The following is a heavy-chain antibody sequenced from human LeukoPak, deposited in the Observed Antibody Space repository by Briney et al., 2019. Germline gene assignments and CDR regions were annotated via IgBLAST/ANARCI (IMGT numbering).Heavy chain of an antibody. Sequence: ASVKVSCKASDYTFTSYGIGWVRQAPGQGLEWMGWISTYNGNTHYAQTLQDRVTMTTDTSTSTAYMELRSLRSDDTAVYYCAREGDGWTFDIWGQGTMVTVSS. V-gene: IGHV1-18*01. CDR1: DYTFTSYG. J-gene: IGHJ3*02. CDR2: ISTYNGNT. D-gene: IGHD2-2*03. CDR3: AREGDGWTFDI.